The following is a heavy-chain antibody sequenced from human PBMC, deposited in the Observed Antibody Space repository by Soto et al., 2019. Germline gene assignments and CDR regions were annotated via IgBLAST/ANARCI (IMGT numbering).Heavy chain of an antibody. J-gene: IGHJ4*02. D-gene: IGHD3-10*01. CDR2: FDLENGET. CDR1: GYTLTELS. Sequence: ASVKVSCKVSGYTLTELSIHWVRQAPGEGPEWMGGFDLENGETIYAQRFQGRVTMTEESSADTPYMELSSLRSEDTAVYYCAMEVRRSNQFDHWGQGTMVTVSS. CDR3: AMEVRRSNQFDH. V-gene: IGHV1-24*01.